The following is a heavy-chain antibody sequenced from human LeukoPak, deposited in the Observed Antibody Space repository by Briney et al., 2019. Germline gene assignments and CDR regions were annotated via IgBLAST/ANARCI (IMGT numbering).Heavy chain of an antibody. CDR3: ARGGMYYYGSGNKFDP. D-gene: IGHD3-10*01. Sequence: PSETLSLTCTVSGGSISSYYRSWIRQPPGKGLEWIGYIYYSGSTNYNPSLKSRVTISVDTSKNQFSLKLSSVTTADTAVYYCARGGMYYYGSGNKFDPWGQGTLVTVSS. CDR2: IYYSGST. CDR1: GGSISSYY. V-gene: IGHV4-59*12. J-gene: IGHJ5*02.